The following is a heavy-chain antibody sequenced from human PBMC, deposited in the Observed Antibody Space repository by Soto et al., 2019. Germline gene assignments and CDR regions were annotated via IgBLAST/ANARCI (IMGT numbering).Heavy chain of an antibody. CDR1: GFSFSSRA. V-gene: IGHV3-30-3*01. CDR2: ISNDGNRQ. CDR3: ARDRPSDPAAAVYYYYYGMDV. D-gene: IGHD6-13*01. Sequence: GGSLRLSCGGSGFSFSSRAMHWVRQAPGKGLEWVAAISNDGNRQLYADSVKDRFTISRDNSRNTLDLQMNNLRTEDTGVYFCARDRPSDPAAAVYYYYYGMDVWGQGT. J-gene: IGHJ6*02.